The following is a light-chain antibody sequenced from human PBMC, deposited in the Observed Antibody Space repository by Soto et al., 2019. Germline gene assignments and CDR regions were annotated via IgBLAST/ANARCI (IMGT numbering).Light chain of an antibody. CDR1: QSITSNF. CDR3: QQYGRSPSMYT. CDR2: GAS. V-gene: IGKV3-20*01. Sequence: EIVLTQSPGTLSLSPGERATLSCRASQSITSNFLAWYQQKPGQAPRLLIYGASTRAAGVPDRFSSSGSGTDFTLTITRLEPEDFAVSYCQQYGRSPSMYTFGQGTKLGV. J-gene: IGKJ2*01.